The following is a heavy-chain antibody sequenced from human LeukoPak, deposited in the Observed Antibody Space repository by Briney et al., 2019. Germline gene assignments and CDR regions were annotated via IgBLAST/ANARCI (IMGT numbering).Heavy chain of an antibody. CDR1: GGSINSDNYF. CDR2: VYYSGST. Sequence: SETLSLTCTVPGGSINSDNYFWGWVRQPPGKGLEWIGTVYYSGSTQYNPSLKSRVTISVDTSKKHFSLKLRSVTAADTAIYYCAGLFGAALTLYHQSYGYFDLWGRGTLVAVSS. J-gene: IGHJ2*01. CDR3: AGLFGAALTLYHQSYGYFDL. V-gene: IGHV4-39*02. D-gene: IGHD5-18*01.